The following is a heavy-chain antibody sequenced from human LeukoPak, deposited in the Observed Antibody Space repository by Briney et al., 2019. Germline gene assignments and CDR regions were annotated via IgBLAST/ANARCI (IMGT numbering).Heavy chain of an antibody. CDR3: AKQWLVSSEVDY. J-gene: IGHJ4*02. CDR1: GFTFSSYA. V-gene: IGHV3-23*01. CDR2: ISGSGGST. D-gene: IGHD6-19*01. Sequence: GGSLRLSCAASGFTFSSYAMSWVRQAPGKGLEWVSTISGSGGSTYYADSVKGRFTISRDNSKNTLYLQMNSLRAEDTAVYYCAKQWLVSSEVDYWGQGTLVTVSS.